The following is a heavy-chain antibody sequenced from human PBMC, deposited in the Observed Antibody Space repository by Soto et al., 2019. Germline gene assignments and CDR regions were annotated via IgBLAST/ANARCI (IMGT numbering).Heavy chain of an antibody. D-gene: IGHD3-10*01. Sequence: GGSLRLSCAASGFTFSTYGMHWVRQAPGKGLEWVAVISYDGSNTYYADSVKGRFTFSRDNSKNTLYLQMNSLRAEDTAVYYCAKDPAGSTLGFFDIWGQGTMVTV. J-gene: IGHJ3*02. CDR2: ISYDGSNT. V-gene: IGHV3-30*18. CDR3: AKDPAGSTLGFFDI. CDR1: GFTFSTYG.